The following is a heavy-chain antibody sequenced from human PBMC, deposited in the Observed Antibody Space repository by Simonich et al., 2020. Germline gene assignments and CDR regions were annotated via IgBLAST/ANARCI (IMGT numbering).Heavy chain of an antibody. CDR3: AKDLGERITMIVVVIDAFDI. V-gene: IGHV3-23*01. CDR1: GFTFSSYA. Sequence: GGGLVQPGGSLRLSCAASGFTFSSYAMSWVRQATGKGLEWVATISGSGGSTYYADSVKGRFTISRDNSKNTLSLQMNSLRAEDTAVYYCAKDLGERITMIVVVIDAFDIWGQGTMVTVSS. D-gene: IGHD3-22*01. CDR2: ISGSGGST. J-gene: IGHJ3*02.